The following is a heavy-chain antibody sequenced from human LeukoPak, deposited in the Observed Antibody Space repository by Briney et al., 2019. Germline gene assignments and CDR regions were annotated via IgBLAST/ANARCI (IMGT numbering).Heavy chain of an antibody. V-gene: IGHV3-43*01. D-gene: IGHD6-6*01. CDR2: ISWDGGST. CDR3: AKDIGSHSSSPGFDH. CDR1: GFTFDDYT. Sequence: GGSLRLSCAAAGFTFDDYTMHWVRQAPGKGLEWVSLISWDGGSTYYADSVKGRFTISRDNSKNSLYLQMNSLRTEDTALYYCAKDIGSHSSSPGFDHWGQGTLVTVSS. J-gene: IGHJ4*02.